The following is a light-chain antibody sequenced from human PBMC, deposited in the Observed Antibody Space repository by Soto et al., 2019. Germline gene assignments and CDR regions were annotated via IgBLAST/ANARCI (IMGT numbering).Light chain of an antibody. CDR1: QSVNSD. Sequence: FTQSPGTLPFYPGARGTRSYRAIQSVNSDLAWYHQKPGQAPRLLISDASNRATGIPDRFSGTGSGTDFTLTISRLEPGDFAVYYCQQYAVSPITFGQGTRLEIK. V-gene: IGKV3-20*01. CDR3: QQYAVSPIT. CDR2: DAS. J-gene: IGKJ5*01.